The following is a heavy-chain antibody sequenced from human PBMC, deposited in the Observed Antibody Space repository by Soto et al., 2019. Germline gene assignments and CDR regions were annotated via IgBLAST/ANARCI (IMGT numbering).Heavy chain of an antibody. CDR3: ATGYCSGGSCYSWWFDP. Sequence: PSQTLSLTCAISGDSVSSNSAAWNWIRQSPSRGLEWLGRTYYRSKWYNDYAVSVKSRITINPDTSKNQFSLQPNSVTPEDTAVYYCATGYCSGGSCYSWWFDPWGQGTLVTVSS. CDR1: GDSVSSNSAA. D-gene: IGHD2-15*01. CDR2: TYYRSKWYN. V-gene: IGHV6-1*01. J-gene: IGHJ5*02.